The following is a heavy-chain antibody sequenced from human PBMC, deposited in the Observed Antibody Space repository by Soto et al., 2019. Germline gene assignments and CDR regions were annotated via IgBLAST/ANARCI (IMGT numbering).Heavy chain of an antibody. CDR1: GFTFSSYW. J-gene: IGHJ4*02. CDR2: INSDGGST. D-gene: IGHD3-22*01. CDR3: AIRASYYDSSGYFDY. V-gene: IGHV3-74*01. Sequence: EVQLVESGGGLVQPGGSLRLSCAASGFTFSSYWMHWVRQAPGKGLVWVSRINSDGGSTSYADSVKGRFTISRDNAKNTLDLQMNRLRAEDTAVYYCAIRASYYDSSGYFDYWGQGTLVTVSS.